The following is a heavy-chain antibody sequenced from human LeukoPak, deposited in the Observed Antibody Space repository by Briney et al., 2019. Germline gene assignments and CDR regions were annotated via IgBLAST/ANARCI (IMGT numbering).Heavy chain of an antibody. CDR2: ISAYNGNT. CDR3: ARDHYYGSGSYHIDY. CDR1: GYTFNTYG. V-gene: IGHV1-18*01. D-gene: IGHD3-10*01. J-gene: IGHJ4*02. Sequence: ASVKVSCKTSGYTFNTYGIAWVRQAPGQGLEWMGWISAYNGNTNYAQKLQGRVTMTTDTSTSTAYMELRSLRSDDTAVYYCARDHYYGSGSYHIDYWGQGTLVTVSS.